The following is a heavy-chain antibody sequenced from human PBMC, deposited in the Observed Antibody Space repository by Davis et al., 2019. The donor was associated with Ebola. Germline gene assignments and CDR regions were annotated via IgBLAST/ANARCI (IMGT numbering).Heavy chain of an antibody. CDR1: GGSISSYY. V-gene: IGHV4-34*01. CDR3: ARGKYYYGMDV. Sequence: SETLSLTCTVSGGSISSYYWSWIRQPPGKGLEWIGEINHSRSTNYNPSLKSRVTISVDTSKNQFSLKLSSVTAADTAVYYCARGKYYYGMDVWGQGTTVTVSS. J-gene: IGHJ6*02. CDR2: INHSRST.